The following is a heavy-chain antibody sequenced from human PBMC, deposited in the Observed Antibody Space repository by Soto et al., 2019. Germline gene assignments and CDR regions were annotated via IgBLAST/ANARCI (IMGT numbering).Heavy chain of an antibody. J-gene: IGHJ6*02. CDR3: AREGQAPYYYYGMDV. CDR2: ITGYNGNT. CDR1: GYTFTNYG. V-gene: IGHV1-18*01. Sequence: QIQLVQSGAEVKKPGASVTVSCKASGYTFTNYGSSWVRQAPGQGPGWMGWITGYNGNTKYAEKFQNRVTMTTDTSTNTAHMELRSLRSDDTAVYYCAREGQAPYYYYGMDVWGQGTAVTVSS.